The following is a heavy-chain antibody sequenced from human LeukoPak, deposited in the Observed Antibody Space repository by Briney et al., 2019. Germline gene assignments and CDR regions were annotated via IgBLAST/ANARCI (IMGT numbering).Heavy chain of an antibody. J-gene: IGHJ3*02. Sequence: GASVKVSCKASGYTFTSYGISWVRQAPGQGLEWMGWISAYNGNTNYAQKLQGRVTMTTDTSTSTAYMELRSLRSDDTAVYYCAKVIPRGSGSPRAFDIWGQGTMVTVSS. CDR3: AKVIPRGSGSPRAFDI. CDR1: GYTFTSYG. V-gene: IGHV1-18*01. D-gene: IGHD3-10*01. CDR2: ISAYNGNT.